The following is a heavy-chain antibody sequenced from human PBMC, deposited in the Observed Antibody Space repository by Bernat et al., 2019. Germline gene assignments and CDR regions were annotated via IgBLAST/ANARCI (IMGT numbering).Heavy chain of an antibody. V-gene: IGHV4-59*01. CDR2: IYYSGST. CDR1: GGSISSYY. J-gene: IGHJ4*02. CDR3: ARGFYYFDY. Sequence: QVQLQESGPGLVKPSETLSLTCTVSGGSISSYYWSWIRQPPGKGLEWIGYIYYSGSTNYHPSLKSRVTISVDTSKNQFSLKLSSVTAADTAVYYCARGFYYFDYWGQGTLVTVSS.